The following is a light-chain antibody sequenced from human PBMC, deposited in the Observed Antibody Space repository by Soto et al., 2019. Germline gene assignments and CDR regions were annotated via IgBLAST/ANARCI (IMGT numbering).Light chain of an antibody. CDR1: QTINVY. CDR2: AAS. CDR3: QQSYDTPYT. V-gene: IGKV1-39*01. Sequence: DIQLTQSPSSLSASVGDRVSITCRASQTINVYLNWFQQRPGKAPKLLIFAASTLHSGVPSRFSGSRSGTDFTLTISSLQPDDFATYYCQQSYDTPYTFGQGTKVDIK. J-gene: IGKJ2*01.